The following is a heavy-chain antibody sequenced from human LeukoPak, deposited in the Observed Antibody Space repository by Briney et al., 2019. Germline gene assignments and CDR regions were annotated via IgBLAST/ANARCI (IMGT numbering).Heavy chain of an antibody. D-gene: IGHD2-8*01. CDR2: IYHSGST. J-gene: IGHJ3*02. CDR1: GGSISSSNW. V-gene: IGHV4-4*02. CDR3: ARTYAGSGAFDI. Sequence: SETLSLTCAVSGGSISSSNWWSWVRQPPGKGLEWIGEIYHSGSTNYNPSLKSRVTMSVDKSKNQFSLKLSSVTAADTAVYYCARTYAGSGAFDIWGQGTMVTVSS.